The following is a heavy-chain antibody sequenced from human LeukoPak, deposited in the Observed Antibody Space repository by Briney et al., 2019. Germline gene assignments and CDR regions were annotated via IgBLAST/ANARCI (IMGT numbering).Heavy chain of an antibody. V-gene: IGHV3-23*01. J-gene: IGHJ3*02. CDR1: GFTFSSYA. CDR3: AKDRSIAAGDEAFDI. Sequence: PGGSLRLSCAASGFTFSSYAMNWVRQAPGKGLEWVSHISGSGISTYYADSVKGRFTISRDNSKNTLYWQMNSLRAEDTAVYYCAKDRSIAAGDEAFDIWGQGTMVTVSS. CDR2: ISGSGIST. D-gene: IGHD6-13*01.